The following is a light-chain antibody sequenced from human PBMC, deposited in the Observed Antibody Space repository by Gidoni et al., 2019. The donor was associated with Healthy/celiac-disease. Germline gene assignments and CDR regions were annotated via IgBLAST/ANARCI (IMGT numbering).Light chain of an antibody. J-gene: IGKJ3*01. CDR1: QSVLYSSNNKNY. CDR3: QQYYSTPLT. V-gene: IGKV4-1*01. Sequence: DIVMTQSPDSLAVSLGERATINCKSSQSVLYSSNNKNYLAWYQQKPGQSPKLPIYWASTRESGVPDRFSGSGSGTDFTLTISSLQAEDVAVYYCQQYYSTPLTFGPGTKVDIK. CDR2: WAS.